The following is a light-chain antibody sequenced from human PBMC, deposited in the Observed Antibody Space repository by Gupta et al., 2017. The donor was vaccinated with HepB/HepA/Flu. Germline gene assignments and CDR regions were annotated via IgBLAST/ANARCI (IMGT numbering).Light chain of an antibody. CDR1: SSDVGSYNL. CDR3: CSYAGSSTLYV. CDR2: EVS. J-gene: IGLJ1*01. V-gene: IGLV2-23*02. Sequence: ISCTGTSSDVGSYNLVSWYQQHPGKAPKLMIYEVSKRPSGVSNRFSGSKSGNTASLTISGLQAEDEADYYCCSYAGSSTLYVFGTGTKVTVL.